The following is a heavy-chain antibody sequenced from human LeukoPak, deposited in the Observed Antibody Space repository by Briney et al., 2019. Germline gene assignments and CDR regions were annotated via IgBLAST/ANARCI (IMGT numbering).Heavy chain of an antibody. D-gene: IGHD6-13*01. CDR3: ARGSGSSSWYVY. V-gene: IGHV3-23*01. J-gene: IGHJ4*02. CDR1: GFTFSTYA. CDR2: IGGSDGRT. Sequence: GGSLRLSCAASGFTFSTYAMSWARQAPGKGLEWVSLIGGSDGRTRYADSVKGRFTISRDNSKNTLYLEMNSLRAEDTAVYYCARGSGSSSWYVYWGQGTLVTVSS.